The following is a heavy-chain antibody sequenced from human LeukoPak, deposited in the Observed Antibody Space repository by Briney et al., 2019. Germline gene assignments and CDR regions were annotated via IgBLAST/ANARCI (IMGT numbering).Heavy chain of an antibody. J-gene: IGHJ3*02. CDR1: GFTFSSYA. CDR3: ARGGPPMEWYYAFDI. Sequence: GGSLRLSCAASGFTFSSYAMHWVRQAPGKGLEWVAVISYDGSNKYYADSVKGRFTISRDNSKNTLYLQMNSLRAEDTAVYYCARGGPPMEWYYAFDIWGQGKMVTVSS. CDR2: ISYDGSNK. D-gene: IGHD3-3*01. V-gene: IGHV3-30*01.